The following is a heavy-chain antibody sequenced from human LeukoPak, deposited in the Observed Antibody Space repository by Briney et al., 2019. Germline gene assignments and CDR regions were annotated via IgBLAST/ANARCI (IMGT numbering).Heavy chain of an antibody. V-gene: IGHV3-23*01. J-gene: IGHJ4*02. D-gene: IGHD4-23*01. CDR3: AKGTSTVVSRGGWDY. CDR1: GFTFSSYA. CDR2: ISGSGGST. Sequence: GGSLRLSYAASGFTFSSYAMSWVRQAPARGLEWVSAISGSGGSTFYADSVKGRFTISRDNSKNTLYLQMNSLRAEDTAVYYCAKGTSTVVSRGGWDYWGQRTLVTVSS.